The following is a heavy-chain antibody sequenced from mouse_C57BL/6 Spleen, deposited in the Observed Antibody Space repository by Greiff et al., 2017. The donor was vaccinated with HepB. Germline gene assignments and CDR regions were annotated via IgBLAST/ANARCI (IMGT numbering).Heavy chain of an antibody. CDR2: ISDGGSYT. CDR1: GFTFSSYA. D-gene: IGHD1-1*01. V-gene: IGHV5-4*03. J-gene: IGHJ1*03. CDR3: ARRGPYGSSYDWYFDV. Sequence: EVKLMESGGGLVKPGGSLKLSCAASGFTFSSYAMSWVRQTPEKRLEWVATISDGGSYTYYPDNVKGRFTISRDNAKNNLYLQMSHLKSEDTAMYYCARRGPYGSSYDWYFDVWGTGTTVTVSS.